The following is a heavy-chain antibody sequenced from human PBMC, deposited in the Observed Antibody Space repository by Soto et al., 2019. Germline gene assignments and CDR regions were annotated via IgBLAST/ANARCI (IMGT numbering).Heavy chain of an antibody. D-gene: IGHD2-21*02. CDR3: AKAHLCGGDCYSWFDP. V-gene: IGHV1-69*13. CDR1: GVTFSSYA. Sequence: SVKVSCKASGVTFSSYAISWVRQAPGQGLEWMGGIIPSFGTANYAQKFQGRVTITADESTSTAYMELSSLRSEDTAVYYCAKAHLCGGDCYSWFDPWGQGTLVTVSS. CDR2: IIPSFGTA. J-gene: IGHJ5*02.